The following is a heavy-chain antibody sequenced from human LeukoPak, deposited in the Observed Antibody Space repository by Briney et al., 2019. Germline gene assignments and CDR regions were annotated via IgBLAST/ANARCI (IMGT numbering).Heavy chain of an antibody. CDR3: ARETYYYGMDV. J-gene: IGHJ6*02. Sequence: SETLSLTCTVSGGSISSYYWSWIRQPPGKGLEWIGYVYYSGSTNYNPSLKSRVTISADTSKNQLSLKLSSVTAADTAVYYCARETYYYGMDVWGQGTTVTVSS. V-gene: IGHV4-59*01. CDR2: VYYSGST. CDR1: GGSISSYY.